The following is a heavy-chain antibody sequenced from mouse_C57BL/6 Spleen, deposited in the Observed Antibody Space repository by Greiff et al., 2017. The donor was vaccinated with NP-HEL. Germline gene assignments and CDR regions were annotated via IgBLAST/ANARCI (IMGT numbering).Heavy chain of an antibody. CDR1: GFTFSDYG. CDR2: ISSGSSTI. Sequence: EVKVVESGGGLVKPGGSLKLSCAASGFTFSDYGMHWVRQAPEKGLEWVAYISSGSSTIYYADTVKGRFTISRDNAKNTLFLQMTSLRSEDTAMYYCARGGPYSNYDYWGQGTTLTVSS. D-gene: IGHD2-5*01. CDR3: ARGGPYSNYDY. V-gene: IGHV5-17*01. J-gene: IGHJ2*01.